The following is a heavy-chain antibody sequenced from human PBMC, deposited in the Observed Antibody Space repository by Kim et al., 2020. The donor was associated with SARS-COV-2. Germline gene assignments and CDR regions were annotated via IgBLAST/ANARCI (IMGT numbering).Heavy chain of an antibody. Sequence: GGSLRLSCAASGFTFSSYAMSWVRQAPGKGLEWVSAISGSGGSTYYADSVKGRFTISRDNSKNTLYLQMNSLRAEDTAVYYCAKRGVQGVITGDYYFDYWGQGTLVTVSS. CDR2: ISGSGGST. D-gene: IGHD3-10*01. CDR1: GFTFSSYA. CDR3: AKRGVQGVITGDYYFDY. J-gene: IGHJ4*02. V-gene: IGHV3-23*01.